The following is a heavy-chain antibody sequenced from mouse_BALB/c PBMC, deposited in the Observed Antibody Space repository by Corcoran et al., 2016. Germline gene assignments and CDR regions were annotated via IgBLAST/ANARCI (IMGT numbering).Heavy chain of an antibody. CDR2: IDPANGNT. V-gene: IGHV14-3*02. CDR1: GFNIKDTY. D-gene: IGHD2-3*01. J-gene: IGHJ4*01. Sequence: EVQLQQSGAELVKPGASVKLSCTASGFNIKDTYMHWVKQRPEQGLEWIGRIDPANGNTKYDPKFQGKATITADTYSNTAYLQLSSLTSEATAVYYFARGGYYVGAMDYWGQGTSVTVSS. CDR3: ARGGYYVGAMDY.